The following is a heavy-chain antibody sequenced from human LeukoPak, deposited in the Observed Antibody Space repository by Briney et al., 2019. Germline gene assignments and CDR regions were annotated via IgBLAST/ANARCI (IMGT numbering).Heavy chain of an antibody. Sequence: ASVKVSCKASGYTFTSYGINWVRQAPGQGLEWMGWIRVYNGNTNYAQKLQGRVTMTADTSTSTAYMELRSLRSDDTAVYYCARVLGYGGEDAFDIWGQGTMVTVSS. J-gene: IGHJ3*02. CDR3: ARVLGYGGEDAFDI. CDR1: GYTFTSYG. V-gene: IGHV1-18*01. CDR2: IRVYNGNT. D-gene: IGHD4-23*01.